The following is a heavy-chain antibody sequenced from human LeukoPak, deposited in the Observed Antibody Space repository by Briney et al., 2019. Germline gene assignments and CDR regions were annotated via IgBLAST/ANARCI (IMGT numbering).Heavy chain of an antibody. CDR3: ARGQRIAVAGTAWFDP. CDR2: IISSGSYI. Sequence: KPGGSLRLSCAASGFTFSSYTMNWVRQAPGKGLEWVSSIISSGSYIYYADSVKGRFTISRDNAKNSLYLQMNSLRAEDTAVYYCARGQRIAVAGTAWFDPWGQGTLVTVSS. CDR1: GFTFSSYT. J-gene: IGHJ5*02. V-gene: IGHV3-21*01. D-gene: IGHD6-19*01.